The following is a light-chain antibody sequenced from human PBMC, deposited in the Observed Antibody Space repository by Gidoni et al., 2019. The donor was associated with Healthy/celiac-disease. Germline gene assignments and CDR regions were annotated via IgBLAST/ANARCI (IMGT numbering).Light chain of an antibody. CDR2: RAS. CDR3: QQYYGTPPA. V-gene: IGKV4-1*01. CDR1: QSVMYRSNNQNY. Sequence: DIVLTQSPDSLAVSLGARATINCKSSQSVMYRSNNQNYLAWYQQKPGQPPKLLIYRASTRESGVPDRFSGSGSGTDFTLTISSRQAEDVAVYYCQQYYGTPPAFXGXTKVEIK. J-gene: IGKJ4*01.